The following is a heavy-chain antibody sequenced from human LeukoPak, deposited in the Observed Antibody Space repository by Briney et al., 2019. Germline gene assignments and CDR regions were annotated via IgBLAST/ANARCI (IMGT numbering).Heavy chain of an antibody. D-gene: IGHD3-10*01. Sequence: SETLSLTCTVSGGSISSYYWSWIRQPPGKGLEWIGYIYYSGGTNYNPSLKSRVTISVDTSKNQFSLKLSSVTAADTAVYYCARDDYYGSFDYWGQGTLVTVSS. CDR3: ARDDYYGSFDY. CDR1: GGSISSYY. J-gene: IGHJ4*02. V-gene: IGHV4-59*01. CDR2: IYYSGGT.